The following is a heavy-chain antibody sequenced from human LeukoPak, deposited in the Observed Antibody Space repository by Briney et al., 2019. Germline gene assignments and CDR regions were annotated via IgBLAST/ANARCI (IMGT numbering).Heavy chain of an antibody. V-gene: IGHV3-23*01. CDR1: EFAFISYA. J-gene: IGHJ4*02. D-gene: IGHD6-13*01. CDR3: ARASMRMTTAGLVDY. Sequence: PGGSLRLSCAASEFAFISYAMSWVRQAPGKGLEWVSTITGNGVTTYYADSVKGRFTISRDNAKNSLYLQMNSLRAEDTAVYYCARASMRMTTAGLVDYWGQGTLVTVSS. CDR2: ITGNGVTT.